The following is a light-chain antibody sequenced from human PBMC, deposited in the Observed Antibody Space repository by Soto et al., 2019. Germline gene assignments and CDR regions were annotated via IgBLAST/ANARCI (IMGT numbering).Light chain of an antibody. CDR2: AAS. CDR1: QSISNY. J-gene: IGKJ1*01. CDR3: QQSYSTPRT. V-gene: IGKV1-39*01. Sequence: DIQMTQSPSSLSASVGDRVTITCRASQSISNYLNWYQQKPGKAPKLLMFAASSLQSGVPSRFRGGGSGTDFTLTISSFQPEDFATYYCQQSYSTPRTFGQGTKVEIK.